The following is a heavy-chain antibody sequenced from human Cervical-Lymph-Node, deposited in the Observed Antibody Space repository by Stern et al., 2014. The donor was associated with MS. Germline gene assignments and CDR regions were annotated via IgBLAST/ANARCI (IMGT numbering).Heavy chain of an antibody. CDR1: GDTFTNYP. D-gene: IGHD1-26*01. CDR3: AKAPHSFMASGFDN. V-gene: IGHV1-69*01. J-gene: IGHJ4*02. CDR2: IIPQFGTA. Sequence: QMQLVQSGAELRQPGSSVKVSCKASGDTFTNYPITWVRQAPGQGLEWMGGIIPQFGTANYAQKFQDRVTITADESSNTVYLELGSLISEDTAVYFCAKAPHSFMASGFDNWGQGTLVTVSP.